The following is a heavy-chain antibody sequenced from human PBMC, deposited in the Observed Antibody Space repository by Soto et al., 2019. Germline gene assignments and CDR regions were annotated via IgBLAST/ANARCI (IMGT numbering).Heavy chain of an antibody. CDR3: ARRDTYWFDP. J-gene: IGHJ5*02. Sequence: PSETLSLTCAVAGGSVNVYSYFWSWIRQPPGKGLEWLGYIRSSGGTFYNPSFESRATLSIDTSKNHFSLNLTSMTAADTAVYYCARRDTYWFDPWGQGIQVTVSS. CDR2: IRSSGGT. CDR1: GGSVNVYSYF. D-gene: IGHD5-18*01. V-gene: IGHV4-61*03.